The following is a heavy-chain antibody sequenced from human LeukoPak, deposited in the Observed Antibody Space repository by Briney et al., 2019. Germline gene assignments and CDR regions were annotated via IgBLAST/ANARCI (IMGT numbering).Heavy chain of an antibody. J-gene: IGHJ4*02. CDR3: ARDHDWAFDL. Sequence: GGSLRLSCEGSGFPFGSYVMSWVRQAPGKGLEWIAYINHNAEMIFYPDFVKGRFTISRDNPKKSLYLQMDALRYEDTAIYYCARDHDWAFDLWGQGTLVTVSS. CDR2: INHNAEMI. CDR1: GFPFGSYV. D-gene: IGHD3-9*01. V-gene: IGHV3-48*02.